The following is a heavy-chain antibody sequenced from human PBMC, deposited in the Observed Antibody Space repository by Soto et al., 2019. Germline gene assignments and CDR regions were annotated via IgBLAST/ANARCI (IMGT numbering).Heavy chain of an antibody. J-gene: IGHJ6*03. CDR3: ARHEYGDYVSYYYMDV. D-gene: IGHD4-17*01. CDR1: GYTLTELS. Sequence: ASVKVSCKVSGYTLTELSMHWVRQAPGKGLEWMGGFDPEDGETIYAQKFQGQVTISADKSISTAYLQWSSLKASDTAMYYCARHEYGDYVSYYYMDVWGKGTTVTVS. V-gene: IGHV1-24*01. CDR2: FDPEDGET.